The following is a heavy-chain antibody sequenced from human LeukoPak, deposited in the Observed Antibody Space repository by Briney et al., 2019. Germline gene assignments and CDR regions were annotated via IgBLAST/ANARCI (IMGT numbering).Heavy chain of an antibody. CDR2: VFPADSDT. V-gene: IGHV5-51*01. J-gene: IGHJ4*02. Sequence: GESLKISCKGSGYSFTTSWIGWVRQLPGKGLEWMGIVFPADSDTRYSPSFQGQVTFSADKSISTAYLQWSSLKASDSAMYYCARHGGAFDYWGQGTLVTVSS. CDR1: GYSFTTSW. CDR3: ARHGGAFDY. D-gene: IGHD4-17*01.